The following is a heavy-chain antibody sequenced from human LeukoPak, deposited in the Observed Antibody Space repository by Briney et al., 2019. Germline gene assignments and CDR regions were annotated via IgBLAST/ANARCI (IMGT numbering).Heavy chain of an antibody. V-gene: IGHV4-4*07. J-gene: IGHJ4*03. Sequence: SETLSLTCTVSGGSISSYHWSWIRQPAGEGLEWIRRIYSSGSTNYNPSLKSRVTLSVATSKNQFSLKLSSVSAADTAVYYCARMYSGTYGGIDYWGQGTSVTVSS. CDR3: ARMYSGTYGGIDY. D-gene: IGHD1-26*01. CDR2: IYSSGST. CDR1: GGSISSYH.